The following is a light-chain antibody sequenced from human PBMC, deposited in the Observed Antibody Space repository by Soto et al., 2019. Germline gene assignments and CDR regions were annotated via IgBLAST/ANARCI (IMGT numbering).Light chain of an antibody. CDR2: GAF. CDR1: QSISSW. J-gene: IGKJ1*01. CDR3: QQYSSYST. Sequence: IHITHSPSTLSASVLDIFSITCRASQSISSWLSWYQQKPGKAPKLLISGAFSLESGVPSSFSGSGSGTEFALTISSLQPDDFATYYCQQYSSYSTFGQGTKVDIK. V-gene: IGKV1-5*01.